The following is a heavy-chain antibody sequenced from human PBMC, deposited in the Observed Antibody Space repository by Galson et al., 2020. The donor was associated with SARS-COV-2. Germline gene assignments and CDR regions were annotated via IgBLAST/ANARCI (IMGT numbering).Heavy chain of an antibody. D-gene: IGHD3-16*01. CDR2: ITFGGDT. J-gene: IGHJ6*03. CDR3: ARGRQGVVPSPVLGLGPFYSYYYMDV. Sequence: SETLSLTCAVYGGSFSAYSWTWVRQAPGKGLEWIGEITFGGDTHYSPSLRSRVTLSVDTSKNQFSLKLRSVSAADTALYFCARGRQGVVPSPVLGLGPFYSYYYMDVWGKGTTVTVSS. CDR1: GGSFSAYS. V-gene: IGHV4-34*01.